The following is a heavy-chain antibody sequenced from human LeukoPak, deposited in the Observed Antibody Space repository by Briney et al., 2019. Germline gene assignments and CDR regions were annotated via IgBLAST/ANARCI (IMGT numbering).Heavy chain of an antibody. CDR3: ARTTEGGYTSDYFYYYYMDV. V-gene: IGHV4-59*01. D-gene: IGHD5-18*01. CDR1: GGSISSYY. J-gene: IGHJ6*03. CDR2: IYYSGST. Sequence: SETLSLTCTVSGGSISSYYWSWIRQPPGKGLEWIGYIYYSGSTNYKSSLKSRVTISVDTSKNQFSLKLRSVTAADTAVYYCARTTEGGYTSDYFYYYYMDVWGKGTTVTISS.